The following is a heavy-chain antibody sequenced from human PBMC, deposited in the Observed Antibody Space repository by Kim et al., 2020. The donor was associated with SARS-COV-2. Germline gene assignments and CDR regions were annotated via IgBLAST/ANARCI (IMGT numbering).Heavy chain of an antibody. CDR1: GFSLSNTA. D-gene: IGHD1-26*01. V-gene: IGHV3-23*01. CDR2: ISGHGRDT. Sequence: GGSLRLSCAVSGFSLSNTAMNWVRQAPRKGLEWVSAISGHGRDTYYGDSVKGRLTISRDTSKNTLYLQMNSLRAEDTAVYYCAKDVWDYSGMDAWGQGTTVTVSS. J-gene: IGHJ6*02. CDR3: AKDVWDYSGMDA.